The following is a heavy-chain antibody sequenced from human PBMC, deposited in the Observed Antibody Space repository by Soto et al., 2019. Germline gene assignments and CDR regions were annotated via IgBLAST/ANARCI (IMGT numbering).Heavy chain of an antibody. D-gene: IGHD3-22*01. V-gene: IGHV3-49*03. CDR3: TRAGYYYDSSGSLRMDAFDI. CDR2: IRSKAYGGTT. J-gene: IGHJ3*02. Sequence: GGSLRLSCTASGFTFGDYAMSWFRQAPGKGLEWVGFIRSKAYGGTTEYAASVKGRFTISRDDPKSIAYLQMNSLKTEDTAVYYCTRAGYYYDSSGSLRMDAFDIWGQGTMVTVSS. CDR1: GFTFGDYA.